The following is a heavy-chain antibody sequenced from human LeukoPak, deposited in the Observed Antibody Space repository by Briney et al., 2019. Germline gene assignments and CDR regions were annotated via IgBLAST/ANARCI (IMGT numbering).Heavy chain of an antibody. CDR1: GFTFSNYA. Sequence: HPGGSLRLSCAASGFTFSNYAMSWIRQAPGKGLEWVSYISSSSSTIYYADSVKGRFTISRDNAKNSLYLQMNSLRDEDTAVYYCARECTSCYYGMDVWGQGTTVTVSS. CDR3: ARECTSCYYGMDV. V-gene: IGHV3-48*02. J-gene: IGHJ6*02. CDR2: ISSSSSTI. D-gene: IGHD2-2*01.